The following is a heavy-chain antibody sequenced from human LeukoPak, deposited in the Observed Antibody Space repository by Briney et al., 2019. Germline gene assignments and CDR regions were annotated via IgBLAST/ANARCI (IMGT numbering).Heavy chain of an antibody. CDR2: ISYDGSNK. V-gene: IGHV3-30*18. D-gene: IGHD6-19*01. J-gene: IGHJ4*02. CDR1: GFTFSSYG. CDR3: VKERYSSGWSDSFHY. Sequence: PGGSLRLSCAASGFTFSSYGMHWVRQAPGKGLEWVAVISYDGSNKYYADSVKGRFTISRDNSKNTLYLQVNSLRAEDTAVYYCVKERYSSGWSDSFHYWGQGTLVTVSS.